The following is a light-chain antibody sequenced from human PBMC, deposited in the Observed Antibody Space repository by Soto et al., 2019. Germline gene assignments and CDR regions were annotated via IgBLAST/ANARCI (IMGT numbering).Light chain of an antibody. CDR1: NSNIGDNS. J-gene: IGLJ1*01. Sequence: QSVLTQPPSASGTPGQVFTISCSGSNSNIGDNSVNWYQQLPGTAPKLLIYSDNRRPSGVPDRFSGSKSGTSASLAISGLQSEDEADYYCGLFASSSTYVFGTGTKLTVL. V-gene: IGLV1-44*01. CDR2: SDN. CDR3: GLFASSSTYV.